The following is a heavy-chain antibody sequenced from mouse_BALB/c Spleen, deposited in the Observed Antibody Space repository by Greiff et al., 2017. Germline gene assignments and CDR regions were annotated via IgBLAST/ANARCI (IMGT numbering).Heavy chain of an antibody. Sequence: EVQLQESGAELVRSGASVKLSCTASGFNINDYYMHWVKQRPEQGLEWIGWIDPENGDTEYAPKFQGKATMTADTSSNTAYLQLSSLTSEDTAVYYSKARYRYGGGYAMDYWGQGTAVTVAA. J-gene: IGHJ4*01. CDR1: GFNINDYY. V-gene: IGHV14-4*02. CDR3: KARYRYGGGYAMDY. CDR2: IDPENGDT. D-gene: IGHD2-14*01.